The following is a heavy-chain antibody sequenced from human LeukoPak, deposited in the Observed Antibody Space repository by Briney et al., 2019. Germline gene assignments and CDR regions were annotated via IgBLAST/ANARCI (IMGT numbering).Heavy chain of an antibody. CDR1: GYTFTSYG. CDR3: ARGRYGDSTPLFFQH. V-gene: IGHV1-18*01. Sequence: ASVKVSCKASGYTFTSYGISWVRQAPGQGLEWMGWISAYNGNTNYAQKLQGRVTMTTDTSTSTAYMELRSLRSDDTAVYYGARGRYGDSTPLFFQHWGQGTLVTVSS. J-gene: IGHJ1*01. CDR2: ISAYNGNT. D-gene: IGHD4-17*01.